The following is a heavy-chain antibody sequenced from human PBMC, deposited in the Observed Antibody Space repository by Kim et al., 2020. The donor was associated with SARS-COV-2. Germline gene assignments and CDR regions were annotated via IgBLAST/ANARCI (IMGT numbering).Heavy chain of an antibody. D-gene: IGHD6-13*01. CDR2: IWNDGSNK. J-gene: IGHJ4*02. CDR3: AKDIGTSWHPLGY. V-gene: IGHV3-33*06. Sequence: GGSLRLSCAASGFTFSNYGMHWVRQAPGKGLEWVAVIWNDGSNKYFADSVRGRFTISRDNSKNTLYLQMNSLRAEDTALYFCAKDIGTSWHPLGYWGQGTLVTVSS. CDR1: GFTFSNYG.